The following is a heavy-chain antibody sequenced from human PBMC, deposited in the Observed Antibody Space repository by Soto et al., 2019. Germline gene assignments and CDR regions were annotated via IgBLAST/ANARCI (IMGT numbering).Heavy chain of an antibody. Sequence: ASVKVSCKASGYTFTSYAMHWVRQAPGQRLEWMGWINAGNGNTKYSQKFQGRVTITRDTSASTAYMELSSLRSEDTAVYYCARAEHNPQPEAVAGTWWFDPWGQGTLVTVSS. D-gene: IGHD6-19*01. J-gene: IGHJ5*02. CDR1: GYTFTSYA. CDR3: ARAEHNPQPEAVAGTWWFDP. CDR2: INAGNGNT. V-gene: IGHV1-3*01.